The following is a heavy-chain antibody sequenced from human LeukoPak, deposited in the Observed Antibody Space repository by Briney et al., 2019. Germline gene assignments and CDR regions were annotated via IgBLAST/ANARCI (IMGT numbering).Heavy chain of an antibody. CDR1: GGSFSGYY. V-gene: IGHV4-34*01. D-gene: IGHD3-22*01. Sequence: PSETLSLTCAVSGGSFSGYYWSWIRQPPGKGLEWIGEINHSGSTNYNPSLKSRVTISVDTSKNQFSLKLSSVTAADTAVYYCARGRLRYYYDSSGYYYGIRFDYRGQGTLVTVSS. CDR2: INHSGST. J-gene: IGHJ4*02. CDR3: ARGRLRYYYDSSGYYYGIRFDY.